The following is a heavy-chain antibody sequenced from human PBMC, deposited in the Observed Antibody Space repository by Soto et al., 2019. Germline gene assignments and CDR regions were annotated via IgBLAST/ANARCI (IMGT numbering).Heavy chain of an antibody. D-gene: IGHD1-26*01. CDR2: IKSKTDGGTT. CDR1: GFTFSNAW. V-gene: IGHV3-15*01. CDR3: TTGRYYHPVPSY. Sequence: PGGSLRLSCAASGFTFSNAWISWVRQAPWKGLEWVGRIKSKTDGGTTDYAAPVKGRFTISRDDSKNTLYLQMNSLKTEDTAVYYCTTGRYYHPVPSYCGQGTLVTVSS. J-gene: IGHJ4*02.